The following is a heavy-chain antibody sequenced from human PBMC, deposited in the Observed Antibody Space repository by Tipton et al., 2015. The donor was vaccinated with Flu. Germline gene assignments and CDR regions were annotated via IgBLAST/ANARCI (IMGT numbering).Heavy chain of an antibody. CDR2: VSRTGST. D-gene: IGHD4-11*01. J-gene: IGHJ5*02. V-gene: IGHV4-38-2*01. CDR3: ARRDYSNYVSDPKIWFDP. Sequence: LRLSCAVSGDSISSDFYWAWIRQFPGKGLEWIGTVSRTGSTIYNPSLKSRVTISIDTSKNHFSLKMKSVTAADMAVYYCARRDYSNYVSDPKIWFDPWGQRILVTVSP. CDR1: GDSISSDFY.